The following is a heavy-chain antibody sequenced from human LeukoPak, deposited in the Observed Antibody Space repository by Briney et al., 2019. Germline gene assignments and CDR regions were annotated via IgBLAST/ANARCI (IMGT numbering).Heavy chain of an antibody. Sequence: GASVKASCKASGGTFSSYAISWVRQAPGQGLEWMGGIIPIFGTANYAQKFQGRVTITADESTSTAYMELSSLRSEDTAVYYCASRPSQSYYYDSSGYYYDSRLDYWGQGTLVTVSS. CDR2: IIPIFGTA. CDR3: ASRPSQSYYYDSSGYYYDSRLDY. J-gene: IGHJ4*02. D-gene: IGHD3-22*01. V-gene: IGHV1-69*13. CDR1: GGTFSSYA.